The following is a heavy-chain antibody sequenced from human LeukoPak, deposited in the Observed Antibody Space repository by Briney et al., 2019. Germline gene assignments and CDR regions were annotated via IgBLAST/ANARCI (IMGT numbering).Heavy chain of an antibody. J-gene: IGHJ6*03. CDR3: ARADMDV. Sequence: GGSLRLSCAASGFIVSTNYMNWVRQAPGKELEWVSVLYSGGSTNYADSVRGRFTISRDNSKNTLYLQMNSLRAEDTAVYYCARADMDVWGKGTTVTVSS. CDR2: LYSGGST. CDR1: GFIVSTNY. V-gene: IGHV3-66*02.